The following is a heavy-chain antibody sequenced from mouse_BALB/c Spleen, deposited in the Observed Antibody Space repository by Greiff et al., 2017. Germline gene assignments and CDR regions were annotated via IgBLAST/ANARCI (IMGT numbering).Heavy chain of an antibody. CDR2: ISSGGGST. J-gene: IGHJ3*01. Sequence: DVMLVESGGGLVKPGGSLKLSCAASGFAFSSYDMSWVRQTPEKRLEWVAYISSGGGSTYYPDTVKGRFTISRDNAKNTLYLQMSSLKSEDTAMYYCARQNLTGTRFAYWGQGTLVTVSA. D-gene: IGHD4-1*01. CDR3: ARQNLTGTRFAY. V-gene: IGHV5-12-1*01. CDR1: GFAFSSYD.